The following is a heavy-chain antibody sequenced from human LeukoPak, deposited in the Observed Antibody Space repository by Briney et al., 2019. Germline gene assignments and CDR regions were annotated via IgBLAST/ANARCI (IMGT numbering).Heavy chain of an antibody. CDR1: GITLSNYG. J-gene: IGHJ4*02. D-gene: IGHD3/OR15-3a*01. Sequence: PGGSLRLSCAVSGITLSNYGMSWVRQAPGKGLEWVAGISGSGGSTNYADSVKGRFTISRDNPKNTLYLQMNSLTVEDTAVYFCAKRGVVIRVILVGFHKEAYYFESWGQGALVTVSS. CDR2: ISGSGGST. CDR3: AKRGVVIRVILVGFHKEAYYFES. V-gene: IGHV3-23*01.